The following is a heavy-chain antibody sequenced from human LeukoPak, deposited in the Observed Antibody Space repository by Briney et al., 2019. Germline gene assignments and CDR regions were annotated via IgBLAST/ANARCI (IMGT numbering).Heavy chain of an antibody. Sequence: ASVKVSCKASGHTFTGYYVHWVRQAPGQGLEWMGRINPNSGGTNYAQKFQCRVTMTRDTSISTAYLELGRLRSDYTAVYYCARGPMVRGVIISWFDYWGQGTLVTVPS. CDR2: INPNSGGT. J-gene: IGHJ4*02. V-gene: IGHV1-2*06. D-gene: IGHD3-10*01. CDR3: ARGPMVRGVIISWFDY. CDR1: GHTFTGYY.